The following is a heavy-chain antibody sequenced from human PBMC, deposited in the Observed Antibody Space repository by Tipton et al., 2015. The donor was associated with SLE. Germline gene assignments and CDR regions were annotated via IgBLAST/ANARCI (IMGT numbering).Heavy chain of an antibody. CDR1: GYSFTSQW. Sequence: VQLVQSGAEAKKPGESLKISCEASGYSFTSQWIGWVRQMPGKGLEWMAMIFPSDSDSRYSPSFQGQVTISADKSINTAFLQWNTLEASDTAMYYCAKVRSGSFREAFDDWGQGTMVTVSS. V-gene: IGHV5-51*03. CDR3: AKVRSGSFREAFDD. D-gene: IGHD3-10*01. J-gene: IGHJ3*01. CDR2: IFPSDSDS.